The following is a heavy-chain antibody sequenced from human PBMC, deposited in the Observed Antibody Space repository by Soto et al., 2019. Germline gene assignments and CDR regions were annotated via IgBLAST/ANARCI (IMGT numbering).Heavy chain of an antibody. CDR1: GGTFSSYT. V-gene: IGHV1-69*02. CDR2: IIPILGIA. Sequence: ASVKVSCKASGGTFSSYTISWVRQAPGQGLEWMGRIIPILGIANYAQKFQGRVTITADKSTSTAYMELSSLRSEDTAVYYCARAEVNCSGGSCYPWYYYYMDVWGKGTTVTVSS. J-gene: IGHJ6*03. CDR3: ARAEVNCSGGSCYPWYYYYMDV. D-gene: IGHD2-15*01.